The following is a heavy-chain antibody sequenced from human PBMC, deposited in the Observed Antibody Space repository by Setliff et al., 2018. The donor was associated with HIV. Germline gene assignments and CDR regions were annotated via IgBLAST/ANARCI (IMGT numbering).Heavy chain of an antibody. D-gene: IGHD6-25*01. CDR2: IKLSSGGT. CDR3: VTSPGSFTSVDETEAGDC. V-gene: IGHV1-2*02. CDR1: GNSFNGDF. Sequence: SVKVSCKAPGNSFNGDFLNWVRQAPGQGLEWMGNIKLSSGGTKFAQKFLGRVTMTRDTSTNTAFMELRRLNSDDTATYFCVTSPGSFTSVDETEAGDCWGQGTLVTVSS. J-gene: IGHJ4*02.